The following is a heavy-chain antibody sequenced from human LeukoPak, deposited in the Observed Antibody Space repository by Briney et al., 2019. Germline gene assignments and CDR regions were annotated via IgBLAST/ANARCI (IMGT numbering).Heavy chain of an antibody. J-gene: IGHJ3*02. V-gene: IGHV3-7*05. Sequence: GGSLRLSCAASGFTFSSYWMCWVRQVLGKGLEWVANIRHDGSEKYFVDSVKGRFTISRDNAKNSLYLQMNSLRAEETAVYYCARDGMGVIKAFDIWGQGTRVPVSS. CDR2: IRHDGSEK. CDR1: GFTFSSYW. D-gene: IGHD3-10*01. CDR3: ARDGMGVIKAFDI.